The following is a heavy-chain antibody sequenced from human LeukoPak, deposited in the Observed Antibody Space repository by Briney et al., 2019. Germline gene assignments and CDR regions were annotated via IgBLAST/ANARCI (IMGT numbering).Heavy chain of an antibody. CDR3: ARVSRITMVRGASFDY. CDR2: INPNSGGT. D-gene: IGHD3-10*01. J-gene: IGHJ4*02. Sequence: ASVKVSCKASGYTFTDYYIHWVRQAPGQGLEWMGWINPNSGGTNYAQKFQGRVTMTRDASISTAYMELSRLRSDDTAVYYCARVSRITMVRGASFDYWGQGTLVTVSS. V-gene: IGHV1-2*02. CDR1: GYTFTDYY.